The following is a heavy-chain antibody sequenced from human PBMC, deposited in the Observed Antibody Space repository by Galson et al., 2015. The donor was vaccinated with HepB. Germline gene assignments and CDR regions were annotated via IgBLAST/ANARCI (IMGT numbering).Heavy chain of an antibody. J-gene: IGHJ4*02. V-gene: IGHV3-15*01. CDR2: IKSKTDGGTT. Sequence: SLRLSCAASGFTFSNAWMSWVRQAPGKGLEWVGRIKSKTDGGTTDYAAPVKGRFTISRDDSKNTLYLQMNSLKTEDTAVYYCTTGIVGALLPYPFDYWGQGTLVTVSS. CDR3: TTGIVGALLPYPFDY. CDR1: GFTFSNAW. D-gene: IGHD1-26*01.